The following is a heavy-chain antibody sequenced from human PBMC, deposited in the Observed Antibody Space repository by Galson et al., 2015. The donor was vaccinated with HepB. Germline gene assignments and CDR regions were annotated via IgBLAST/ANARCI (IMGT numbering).Heavy chain of an antibody. V-gene: IGHV3-23*01. J-gene: IGHJ4*02. Sequence: SLRLSCAASGFAFSRYAMSWVHQAPGKGLEWVSAISGSDDSTYFADSGKGRFSIFRDNSENTLYLQLNSLRAEDTAVYYCAAHTADGESTFDFWGQGTLVTVSS. CDR1: GFAFSRYA. CDR3: AAHTADGESTFDF. CDR2: ISGSDDST.